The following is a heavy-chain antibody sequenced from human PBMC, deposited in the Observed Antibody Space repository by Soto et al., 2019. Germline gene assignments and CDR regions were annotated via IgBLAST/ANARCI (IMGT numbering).Heavy chain of an antibody. CDR1: GGSVSSGSYY. J-gene: IGHJ4*02. CDR3: ARGVEMATHSLDY. Sequence: PSETLSLTCTVSGGSVSSGSYYWSWIRQPPGKGLEWIGYIYYSGSTNYNPSLKSRVTISVDTSKNQFSLKLSSVTAADTAVYYCARGVEMATHSLDYWGQGTLVTVSS. CDR2: IYYSGST. D-gene: IGHD5-12*01. V-gene: IGHV4-61*01.